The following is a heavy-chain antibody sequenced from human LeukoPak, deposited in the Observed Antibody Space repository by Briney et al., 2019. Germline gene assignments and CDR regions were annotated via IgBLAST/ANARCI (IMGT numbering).Heavy chain of an antibody. D-gene: IGHD3-16*02. Sequence: GSSVKVSCKASGGTFSSYAISWVRRAPGQGLEWMGGIIPIFGTANYAQKFQGRVTITADESTSTAYMELSSLRSEDTAVYYCASSAVYDYVWGSYRSFDYWGQGTLVTVSS. CDR3: ASSAVYDYVWGSYRSFDY. CDR1: GGTFSSYA. J-gene: IGHJ4*02. CDR2: IIPIFGTA. V-gene: IGHV1-69*01.